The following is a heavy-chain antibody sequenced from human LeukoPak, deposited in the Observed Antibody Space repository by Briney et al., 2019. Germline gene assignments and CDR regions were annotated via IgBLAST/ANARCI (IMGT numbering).Heavy chain of an antibody. CDR1: GFTFGDYA. CDR3: TRMWGVPAATKDAFDI. Sequence: PGGSLRLSCTASGFTFGDYAMSWVRQAPGKGLEWVGFIRGKAYGGTTEYAASVKGRFTISRDDSKSIAYLQMNSLKTEDTAVYYCTRMWGVPAATKDAFDIWGQGTMVTVSS. CDR2: IRGKAYGGTT. J-gene: IGHJ3*02. D-gene: IGHD2-2*01. V-gene: IGHV3-49*04.